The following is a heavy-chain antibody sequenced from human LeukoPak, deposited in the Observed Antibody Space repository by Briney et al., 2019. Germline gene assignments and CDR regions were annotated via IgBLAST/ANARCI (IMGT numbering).Heavy chain of an antibody. CDR2: IYSGGST. D-gene: IGHD2-15*01. J-gene: IGHJ5*02. CDR3: AKDSTRDIVVVVASFNWFDP. CDR1: GFTVSSNY. Sequence: PGGSLRLSCAASGFTVSSNYMSWVRQAPGKGLEWVSVIYSGGSTYYADSVKGRFTISRDNSKNTLYLQMDSLRAEDTAVYYCAKDSTRDIVVVVASFNWFDPWGQGTLVTVSS. V-gene: IGHV3-53*01.